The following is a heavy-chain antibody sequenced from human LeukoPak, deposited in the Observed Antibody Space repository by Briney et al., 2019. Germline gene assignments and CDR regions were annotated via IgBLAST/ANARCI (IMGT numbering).Heavy chain of an antibody. V-gene: IGHV1-18*01. Sequence: ASVKVSCKPYGYTFNTYGITWVRQAPGQGLEWMGWISPYNGNTNYAQKFQGRVTMTTDTSTSTAYMELRSLRSDDTAVYYCARGTGDLHYWGQGTLVTVSS. D-gene: IGHD7-27*01. CDR2: ISPYNGNT. J-gene: IGHJ4*02. CDR3: ARGTGDLHY. CDR1: GYTFNTYG.